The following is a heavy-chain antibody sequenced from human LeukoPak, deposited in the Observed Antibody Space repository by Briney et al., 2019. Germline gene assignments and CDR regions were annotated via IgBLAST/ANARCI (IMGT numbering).Heavy chain of an antibody. D-gene: IGHD2-2*02. CDR3: ARCPLLSDRYCSGTSCYNPQSYYYYYMDV. CDR2: INHSGST. Sequence: PSETLSLTCAVYGGSFSGYYWSWIRQPPGKGLAGIGEINHSGSTNYNPSLKSLVTISVDTSKNQFSLKLSSVTAADTAVYYCARCPLLSDRYCSGTSCYNPQSYYYYYMDVWGKGTTVTVSS. V-gene: IGHV4-34*01. J-gene: IGHJ6*03. CDR1: GGSFSGYY.